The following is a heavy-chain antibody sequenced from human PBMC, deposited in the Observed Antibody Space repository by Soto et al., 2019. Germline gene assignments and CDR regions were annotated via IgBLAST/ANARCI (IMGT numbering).Heavy chain of an antibody. J-gene: IGHJ6*03. CDR3: ARKDSGYADYMYV. CDR2: IYYSGGT. D-gene: IGHD5-12*01. CDR1: GGSISRGGYY. Sequence: QVQLQESGPGLVKPSQTLSLTCTVSGGSISRGGYYWSWIRQHPGKGLEWIGYIYYSGGTYYNPSLKSRVTRSVDASENQFSLRLSSVTAADTAVYYCARKDSGYADYMYVWGKGTTFTVSS. V-gene: IGHV4-31*03.